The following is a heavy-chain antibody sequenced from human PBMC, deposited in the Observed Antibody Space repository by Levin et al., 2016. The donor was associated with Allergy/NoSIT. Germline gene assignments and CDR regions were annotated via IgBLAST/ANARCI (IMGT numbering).Heavy chain of an antibody. CDR1: GFKFSIYA. D-gene: IGHD4-17*01. J-gene: IGHJ4*02. CDR3: AKVPRNYADSGRVVF. V-gene: IGHV3-23*01. CDR2: ISGSGGLT. Sequence: GGSLRLSCAASGFKFSIYAMSWVRQAPEKGLAWVSAISGSGGLTYYADSVKGRFTISRDNSKNTLYLQMSSLTTEDTAVYFCAKVPRNYADSGRVVFWGQGALVTVSS.